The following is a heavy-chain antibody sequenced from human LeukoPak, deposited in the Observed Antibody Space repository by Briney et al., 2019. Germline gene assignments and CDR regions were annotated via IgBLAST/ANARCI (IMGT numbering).Heavy chain of an antibody. J-gene: IGHJ4*02. V-gene: IGHV3-21*01. D-gene: IGHD3-16*01. CDR2: ISSSNSYI. CDR1: GFTFSTYS. Sequence: GGSLRLSCAGSGFTFSTYSMNWVRQAPGKGLEWVSCISSSNSYIYYADSVRGRFTISRDNAKNSLYLQMNSLRAEDTAVYYCARAPGYAPGRNDYWGQGTLVTVSS. CDR3: ARAPGYAPGRNDY.